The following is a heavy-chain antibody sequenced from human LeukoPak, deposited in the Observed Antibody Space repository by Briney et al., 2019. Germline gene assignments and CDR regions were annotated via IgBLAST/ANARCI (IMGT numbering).Heavy chain of an antibody. CDR2: ISGSGGST. Sequence: PGGSLRLSCAASGFTFSSYAMSWVRQAPGKGLEWVSAISGSGGSTYYADSVKGRFTIPRDNSKNTLYLQMNSLRAEDTAVYYCAKVLEWQQLVEDFYYFDYWGQGTLVTVSS. D-gene: IGHD6-13*01. J-gene: IGHJ4*02. CDR3: AKVLEWQQLVEDFYYFDY. CDR1: GFTFSSYA. V-gene: IGHV3-23*01.